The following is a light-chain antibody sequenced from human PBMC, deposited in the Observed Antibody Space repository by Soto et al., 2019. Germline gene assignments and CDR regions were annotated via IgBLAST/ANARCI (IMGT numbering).Light chain of an antibody. V-gene: IGLV2-14*01. J-gene: IGLJ2*01. CDR2: EVT. CDR3: SSYTDSITLVV. Sequence: QSALTQPASVSGSPGQSITISCTGTRSDVGGYNYVSWYQQHPGKAPKLMIYEVTNRPSGVSNRFSGSKSGNTASLTISGLQAEDEADYYCSSYTDSITLVVFGGGTKLTVL. CDR1: RSDVGGYNY.